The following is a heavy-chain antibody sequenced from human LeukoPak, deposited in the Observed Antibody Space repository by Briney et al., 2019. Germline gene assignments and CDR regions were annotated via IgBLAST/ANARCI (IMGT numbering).Heavy chain of an antibody. J-gene: IGHJ2*01. CDR2: ISSSSSTI. D-gene: IGHD3-10*01. CDR3: ARTERILWFGELSSLNWYFDL. V-gene: IGHV3-48*01. CDR1: GFTFSSYS. Sequence: PGGSLRLSCAASGFTFSSYSMIWVRQAPGKGLEWVSYISSSSSTIYYADSVKGRFTISRDNAKNSLYLQMNSLRAEDTAVYYCARTERILWFGELSSLNWYFDLWGRGTLVTVSS.